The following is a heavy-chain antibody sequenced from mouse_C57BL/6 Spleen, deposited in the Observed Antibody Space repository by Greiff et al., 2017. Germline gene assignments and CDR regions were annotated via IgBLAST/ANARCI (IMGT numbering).Heavy chain of an antibody. J-gene: IGHJ3*01. CDR2: IHPNGGRT. Sequence: VQLQQPGAELVKPGASVKLSCKASGYPFPTYWMHGVKQRPGQGLEWIGMIHPNGGRTNYNEKFKRKATLTVDKSSSTAYMQLSSLTSEDSAVYYCARLRDGSSYGFAYWGQGTLVTVSA. V-gene: IGHV1-64*01. CDR1: GYPFPTYW. D-gene: IGHD1-1*01. CDR3: ARLRDGSSYGFAY.